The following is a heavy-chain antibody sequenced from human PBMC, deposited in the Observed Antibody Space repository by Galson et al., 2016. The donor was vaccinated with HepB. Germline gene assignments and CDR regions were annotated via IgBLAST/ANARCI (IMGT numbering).Heavy chain of an antibody. CDR2: INAANGDT. J-gene: IGHJ6*02. D-gene: IGHD5-12*01. Sequence: SVKVSCKVSGYTFTTYAMYWVRQAPGQRLEWMRWINAANGDTKYSQKLQGRGTITWDTSANTAYMELSSLRSEDTAVYYCARGHIVATVGYYYYGLDVWGQGATVTVSS. CDR3: ARGHIVATVGYYYYGLDV. CDR1: GYTFTTYA. V-gene: IGHV1-3*01.